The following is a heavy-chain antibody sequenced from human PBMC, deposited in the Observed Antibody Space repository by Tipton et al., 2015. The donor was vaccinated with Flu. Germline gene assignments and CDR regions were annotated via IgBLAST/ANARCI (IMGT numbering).Heavy chain of an antibody. J-gene: IGHJ4*02. CDR1: GFTFSSYG. CDR3: AKALDTYYYDSSGYSRSPFDY. D-gene: IGHD3-22*01. CDR2: IRYDGSNK. V-gene: IGHV3-30*02. Sequence: SGFTFSSYGMHWVRQAPGKGLEWVAFIRYDGSNKYYADSVKGRFTISRDNSKNTLYLQMNRLRAEDTAVYYCAKALDTYYYDSSGYSRSPFDYWGQGTLVTVSS.